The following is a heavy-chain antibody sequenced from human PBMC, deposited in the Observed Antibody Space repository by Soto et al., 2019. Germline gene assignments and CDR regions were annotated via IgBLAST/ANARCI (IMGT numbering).Heavy chain of an antibody. CDR3: ARDRGIAAAQDPNWFDP. J-gene: IGHJ5*02. Sequence: GDSLKISCKGSGYSFISYWIGWVRQMPGKGLEWMGIIYPGDSDTRYSPSFQGQVTISADKSISTAYLQWSSLKASDTAVYYCARDRGIAAAQDPNWFDPWGQGTLVTVSS. CDR2: IYPGDSDT. CDR1: GYSFISYW. D-gene: IGHD6-13*01. V-gene: IGHV5-51*01.